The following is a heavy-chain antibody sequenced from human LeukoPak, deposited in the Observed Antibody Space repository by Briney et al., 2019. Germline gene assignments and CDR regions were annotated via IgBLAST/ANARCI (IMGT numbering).Heavy chain of an antibody. Sequence: ASVKVSCKASGYTFTSYDINWVRQATGQGLEWMGWMNPNSGNTGYAQKFQGRVTMTRNTSISTAYMELRSLRSDDTAVYYCARGLYYYDSSGYYYDAFDIWGQGTMVTVSS. J-gene: IGHJ3*02. D-gene: IGHD3-22*01. V-gene: IGHV1-8*01. CDR2: MNPNSGNT. CDR3: ARGLYYYDSSGYYYDAFDI. CDR1: GYTFTSYD.